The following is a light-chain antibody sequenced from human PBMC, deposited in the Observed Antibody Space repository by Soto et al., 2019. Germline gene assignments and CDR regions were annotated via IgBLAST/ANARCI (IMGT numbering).Light chain of an antibody. CDR2: GAS. CDR3: HQYGSSPST. CDR1: QSVSNSF. J-gene: IGKJ1*01. V-gene: IGKV3-20*01. Sequence: EIVLTQSPGTLSLSPGERATLSCRASQSVSNSFLAWYQQAPGQAPRLLMYGASSRATGIPDRFSGSGSGTDFTLTISRLEPEDFAVYFCHQYGSSPSTFGQGTKVDIK.